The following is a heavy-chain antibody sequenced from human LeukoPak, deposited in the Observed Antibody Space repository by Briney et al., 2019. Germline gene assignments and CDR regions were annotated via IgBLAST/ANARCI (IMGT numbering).Heavy chain of an antibody. Sequence: PGGSLRLSCTASGFTFRNYVMHWVRQAPGKGLERVALIHYDGSNEYYADSVKGRFTISRDNSRKTLFLQMEGLRDEDTAVYYCAKEAGLFGVQHRYFDYWGQGTLVTVSS. J-gene: IGHJ4*02. CDR2: IHYDGSNE. D-gene: IGHD3-3*01. CDR3: AKEAGLFGVQHRYFDY. V-gene: IGHV3-30*02. CDR1: GFTFRNYV.